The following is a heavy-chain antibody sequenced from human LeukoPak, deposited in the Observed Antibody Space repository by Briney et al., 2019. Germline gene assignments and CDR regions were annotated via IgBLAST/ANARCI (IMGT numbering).Heavy chain of an antibody. CDR2: ISYDGSNK. V-gene: IGHV3-30*04. Sequence: GGSLRLSCAASGLTFSSYAMHWVRQAPGKGLEWVAVISYDGSNKYYADSVKGRFTISRDNSKNTLYLQVNSLRAEDTAVYYCAREHYYGSGSYLWFDPWGQGTLVTVSS. J-gene: IGHJ5*02. CDR1: GLTFSSYA. D-gene: IGHD3-10*01. CDR3: AREHYYGSGSYLWFDP.